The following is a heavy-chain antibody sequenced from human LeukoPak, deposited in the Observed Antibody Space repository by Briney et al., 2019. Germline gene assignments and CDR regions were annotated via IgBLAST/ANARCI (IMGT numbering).Heavy chain of an antibody. CDR3: ARVMLWVYYYMDV. D-gene: IGHD3-16*01. CDR1: GGSISSYY. J-gene: IGHJ6*03. V-gene: IGHV4-59*12. Sequence: SETLSLTCTVSGGSISSYYWSWIRQPPGKGLEWIGYIYYSGSTNYNPSLKSRVTISVDTSKNQFSLKLSSVTAADTAVYYCARVMLWVYYYMDVWGKGATVTISS. CDR2: IYYSGST.